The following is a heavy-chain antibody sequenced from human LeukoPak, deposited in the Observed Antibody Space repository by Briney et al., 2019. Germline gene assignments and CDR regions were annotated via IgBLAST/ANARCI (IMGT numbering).Heavy chain of an antibody. Sequence: SETLSLTCAVYGGSFSGYYWSWIRQPPGKGLEWIGEINHSGSTNYNPSLKSRVTISVDTSKNQFSLKLSSVTAADTAVYYCARERERDAFLVSYAASRYFDLWGRGTLVTVSS. V-gene: IGHV4-34*01. CDR2: INHSGST. CDR1: GGSFSGYY. CDR3: ARERERDAFLVSYAASRYFDL. J-gene: IGHJ2*01. D-gene: IGHD3-3*02.